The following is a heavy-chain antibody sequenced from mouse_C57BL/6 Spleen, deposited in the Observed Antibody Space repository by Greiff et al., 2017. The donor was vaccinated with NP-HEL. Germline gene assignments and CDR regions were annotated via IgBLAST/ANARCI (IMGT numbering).Heavy chain of an antibody. J-gene: IGHJ3*01. V-gene: IGHV1-55*01. CDR3: ARWVYYDYEGLAY. CDR1: GYTFTSYW. D-gene: IGHD2-4*01. Sequence: QVQLQQPGAELVKPGASVKMSCKASGYTFTSYWITWVKQRPGQGLEWIGDIYPGSGSTNYNEKFKSKATLTVDTSSSTAYMQLSSLTSEDSAVYYCARWVYYDYEGLAYWGQGTLVTVSA. CDR2: IYPGSGST.